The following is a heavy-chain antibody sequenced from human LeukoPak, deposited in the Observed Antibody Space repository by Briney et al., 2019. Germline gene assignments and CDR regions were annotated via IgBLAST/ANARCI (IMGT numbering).Heavy chain of an antibody. J-gene: IGHJ6*02. CDR3: TKERYWRDGYNTGYYYGMDV. V-gene: IGHV3-15*07. CDR1: FSTFNNAW. D-gene: IGHD5-24*01. Sequence: GGSLRLSCAASFSTFNNAWMNWVRQAPGKGLEWVGHIKSKIDGGTTEYAAPVKGRFTISRDDSKNTLYLQINSLKTEDTAVYYCTKERYWRDGYNTGYYYGMDVWGQGTTVTVS. CDR2: IKSKIDGGTT.